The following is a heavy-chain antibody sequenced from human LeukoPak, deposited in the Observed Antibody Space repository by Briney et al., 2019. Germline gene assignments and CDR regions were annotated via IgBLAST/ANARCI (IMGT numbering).Heavy chain of an antibody. J-gene: IGHJ4*02. V-gene: IGHV3-30-3*01. CDR2: ISYDGSNK. CDR3: ASTPTDY. CDR1: GFTFSSYA. Sequence: GGSLRLSCAASGFTFSSYAMHWVRQAPGKGLEWVAVISYDGSNKYYADSVKGRFTISRDNSKNTLYLRMNSLRAEDTAVYYCASTPTDYWGQGTLVTVSS.